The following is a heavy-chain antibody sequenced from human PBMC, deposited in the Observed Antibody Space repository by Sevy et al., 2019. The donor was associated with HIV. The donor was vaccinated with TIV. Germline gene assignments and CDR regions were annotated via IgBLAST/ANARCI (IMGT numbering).Heavy chain of an antibody. Sequence: SETLSLTCTVSGGSISSYYWSWIRQPAGKGLEWIERIYTSGSTNYNPSLKSRVTMSVDTSKNQFSLKLSSVTAADTAVYYCARDGSGYATQKVYYYYYMDVWGKGTTVTVSS. D-gene: IGHD3-3*01. CDR2: IYTSGST. V-gene: IGHV4-4*07. CDR1: GGSISSYY. J-gene: IGHJ6*03. CDR3: ARDGSGYATQKVYYYYYMDV.